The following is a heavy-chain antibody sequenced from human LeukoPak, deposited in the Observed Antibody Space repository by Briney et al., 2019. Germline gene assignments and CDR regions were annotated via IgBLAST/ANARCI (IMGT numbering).Heavy chain of an antibody. CDR2: INPSGGST. Sequence: ASVKVSCKASGYTFTSYYMHWVRQAPGQGLEWMGIINPSGGSTSYAQKFQGRVTMTRDMSTSTVYMELSSLRSEDTAVYYCARAEADDDYGSKYYYYYYYMDVWGKGTTVTVSS. CDR3: ARAEADDDYGSKYYYYYYYMDV. J-gene: IGHJ6*03. V-gene: IGHV1-46*01. CDR1: GYTFTSYY. D-gene: IGHD4/OR15-4a*01.